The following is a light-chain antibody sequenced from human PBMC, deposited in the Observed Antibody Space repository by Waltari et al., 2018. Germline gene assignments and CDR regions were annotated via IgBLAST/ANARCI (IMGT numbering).Light chain of an antibody. Sequence: LVLTQSPSASASLGASVKLTCRLPGASSAYAIAWHQKQPLKGPRYLMTVNSDGSHKKGDGISERFSGSSSDLDRYLIISRLQSDDEADYFCQTWGTGIQVFGSGTKLTVL. J-gene: IGLJ3*02. CDR2: VNSDGSH. CDR3: QTWGTGIQV. CDR1: GASSAYA. V-gene: IGLV4-69*01.